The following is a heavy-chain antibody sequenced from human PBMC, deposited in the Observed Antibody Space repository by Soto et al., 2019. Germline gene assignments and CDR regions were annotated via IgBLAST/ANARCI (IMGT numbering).Heavy chain of an antibody. J-gene: IGHJ5*02. CDR3: ARHVPSQYTAMVPFDP. CDR2: IDPSDSYT. CDR1: GYSFTSYW. D-gene: IGHD5-18*01. Sequence: PGESLKISCKGSGYSFTSYWISWVRQMPGKGLEWMGRIDPSDSYTNYSPSFQGHVTISAVKSISTAYLQWSSLKASDTAMFYCARHVPSQYTAMVPFDPWGQGTLVTVSS. V-gene: IGHV5-10-1*01.